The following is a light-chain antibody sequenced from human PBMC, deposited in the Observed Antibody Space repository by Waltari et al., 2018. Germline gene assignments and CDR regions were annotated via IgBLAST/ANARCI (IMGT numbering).Light chain of an antibody. Sequence: DIQMTQSPSTPSASVGDRVTITCRASQSISTWLAWYQQKPGKAPKVLIYKASTLASGVPSRFSGSGSGTEFTLTISSLQPDDFATYYCQEYNDFLFSIGPGTKVDIK. CDR1: QSISTW. CDR3: QEYNDFLFS. CDR2: KAS. V-gene: IGKV1-5*03. J-gene: IGKJ3*01.